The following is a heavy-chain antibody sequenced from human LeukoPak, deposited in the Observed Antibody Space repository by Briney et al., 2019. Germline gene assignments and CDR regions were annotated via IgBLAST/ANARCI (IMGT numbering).Heavy chain of an antibody. D-gene: IGHD3-10*01. CDR1: GFTFSDYY. CDR3: AKAGYGSGSYYPAALDY. Sequence: GGSLRLSCAASGFTFSDYYMSWIRQAPGKGLEWVSYISSSGSTIYYADSVKGRFTISRDNSKNSLYLQMNSLRTEDTALYYCAKAGYGSGSYYPAALDYWGQGTLVTVSS. V-gene: IGHV3-11*01. CDR2: ISSSGSTI. J-gene: IGHJ4*02.